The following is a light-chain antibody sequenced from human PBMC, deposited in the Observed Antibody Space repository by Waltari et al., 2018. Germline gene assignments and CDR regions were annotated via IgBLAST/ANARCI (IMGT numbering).Light chain of an antibody. CDR3: QAWDSGVAGV. CDR1: ELEKKY. V-gene: IGLV3-1*01. J-gene: IGLJ1*01. CDR2: EDV. Sequence: SYDLIHSPSVSVSPGPTATLTCSGEELEKKYVCWYQQKQGQSPVLVIYEDVRRPSEIPQRFSGSNSGNTATLTISGTQPMDEADYYCQAWDSGVAGVFGTGTKVTVL.